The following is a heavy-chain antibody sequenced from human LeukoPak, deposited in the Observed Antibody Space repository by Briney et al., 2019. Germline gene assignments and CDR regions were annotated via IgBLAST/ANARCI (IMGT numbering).Heavy chain of an antibody. CDR2: ISRASESI. Sequence: GGSLRLSCAASGFTFNTYSMSWVRQAPGKGLEWVSIISRASESIFYADSVKGRFTISRDNAKNSLYLQMNSLRAEDTAVYYCARGTYYYDSSGYYPDYWGQGTLVTVSS. V-gene: IGHV3-21*01. CDR3: ARGTYYYDSSGYYPDY. J-gene: IGHJ4*02. CDR1: GFTFNTYS. D-gene: IGHD3-22*01.